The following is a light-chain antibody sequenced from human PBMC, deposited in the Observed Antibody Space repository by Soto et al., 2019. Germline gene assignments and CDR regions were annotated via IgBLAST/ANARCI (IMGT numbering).Light chain of an antibody. CDR3: SSYTGSSTLVV. CDR1: SSDVGGYNY. CDR2: EVS. V-gene: IGLV2-14*01. Sequence: QSALTQPASVSGSPGQSITISCIGTSSDVGGYNYVSWYQQHPGKAPKLMIYEVSNRPSGVSNRFSGYKSGNTASLTNSGLQAEDESDYYCSSYTGSSTLVVFGGGTKLTV. J-gene: IGLJ2*01.